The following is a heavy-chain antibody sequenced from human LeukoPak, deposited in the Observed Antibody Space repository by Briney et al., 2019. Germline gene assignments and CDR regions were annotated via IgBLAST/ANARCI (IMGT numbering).Heavy chain of an antibody. V-gene: IGHV1-24*01. D-gene: IGHD6-19*01. CDR1: GYTLTELS. CDR3: ATIAVAGRVFDY. Sequence: ASVTVSCKVSGYTLTELSMHWVRQAPGKGLEWMGGFDPEDGETIYAQKFQGRVTMTEDTSTDTAYMELSSLRSEDTAVYYCATIAVAGRVFDYWGQGTLVTVSS. CDR2: FDPEDGET. J-gene: IGHJ4*02.